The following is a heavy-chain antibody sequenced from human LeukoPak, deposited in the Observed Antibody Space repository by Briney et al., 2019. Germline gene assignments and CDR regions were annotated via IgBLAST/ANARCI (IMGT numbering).Heavy chain of an antibody. V-gene: IGHV4-39*01. Sequence: SETLSLTCTVSGGSVTTSSYYWGWIRQPPGKGLEWIGSTSHSGSAFYNPSLKSRVSISVDTSKSQFSLRVTSVTAADTALYYCARRSLREAYNRFDPWGQGTLVTVSS. CDR2: TSHSGSA. J-gene: IGHJ5*02. CDR1: GGSVTTSSYY. CDR3: ARRSLREAYNRFDP. D-gene: IGHD3-10*01.